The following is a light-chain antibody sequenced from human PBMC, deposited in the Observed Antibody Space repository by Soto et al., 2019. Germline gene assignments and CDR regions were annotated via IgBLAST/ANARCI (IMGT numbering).Light chain of an antibody. CDR3: QTWSTGIRV. J-gene: IGLJ3*02. CDR2: LNSDGSH. V-gene: IGLV4-69*01. CDR1: SGHSSYA. Sequence: QLVLTQSPSASASLGASVKLTCTLSSGHSSYAIAWHQQQPEKGPRYLMKLNSDGSHSKGDGIPDRFSGSSSGTEHYLTISSLQSEDEADYYCQTWSTGIRVFGGGTQLTVL.